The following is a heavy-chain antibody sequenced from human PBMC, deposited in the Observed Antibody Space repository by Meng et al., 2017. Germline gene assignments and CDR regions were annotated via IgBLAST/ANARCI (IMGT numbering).Heavy chain of an antibody. J-gene: IGHJ3*02. CDR1: GGSISSYY. CDR3: TTMKLERRDPSAFDI. CDR2: IYYSGST. Sequence: GSLRLSCTVSGGSISSYYWSWIRQPPGKGLEWIGYIYYSGSTNYNPSLKSRVTISVDTSKNQFSLKLSSVTAADTAVYYCTTMKLERRDPSAFDIWGQGTMVTVS. V-gene: IGHV4-59*01. D-gene: IGHD1-1*01.